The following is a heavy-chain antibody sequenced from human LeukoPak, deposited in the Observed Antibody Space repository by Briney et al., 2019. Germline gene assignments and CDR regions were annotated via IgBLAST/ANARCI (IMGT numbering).Heavy chain of an antibody. D-gene: IGHD3-9*01. CDR3: AIAFWLAAPSV. Sequence: ASVKVSCKASGYTFTSYAMHWVRQAPGQRLEWMGWINAGNGNTKYSQKFQGRVTITRDTSASTAYTELSSLRSEDTAVYYCAIAFWLAAPSVWGQGTTVTVSS. CDR2: INAGNGNT. V-gene: IGHV1-3*01. J-gene: IGHJ6*02. CDR1: GYTFTSYA.